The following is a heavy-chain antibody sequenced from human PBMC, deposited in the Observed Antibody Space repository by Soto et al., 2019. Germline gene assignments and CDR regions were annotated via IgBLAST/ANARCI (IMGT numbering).Heavy chain of an antibody. V-gene: IGHV4-61*03. CDR1: GGSISSGGYS. Sequence: PSETLSLTCAVSGGSISSGGYSWTWIRQPPGKGLEWIGYIYYSGSTYYSPSLKSRVTMSVDTSKNHFSLKLISVTTADTAVYYCARDFTDSSGPTLGMDVWGQGTTVTVSS. J-gene: IGHJ6*02. D-gene: IGHD6-19*01. CDR3: ARDFTDSSGPTLGMDV. CDR2: IYYSGST.